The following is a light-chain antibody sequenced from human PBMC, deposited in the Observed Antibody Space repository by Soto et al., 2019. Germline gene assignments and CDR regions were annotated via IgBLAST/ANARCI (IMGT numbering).Light chain of an antibody. Sequence: QSVLTQPASVSGSPGQSITISCTGTSSDVGSYNLVSWYQQHPGKAPKLMIYVVSKRPSGVSNRFSGSKSGNTASLTISGLQAEDEADYYCCSYAGSSTLFGGGTKVTVL. CDR1: SSDVGSYNL. V-gene: IGLV2-23*02. J-gene: IGLJ2*01. CDR3: CSYAGSSTL. CDR2: VVS.